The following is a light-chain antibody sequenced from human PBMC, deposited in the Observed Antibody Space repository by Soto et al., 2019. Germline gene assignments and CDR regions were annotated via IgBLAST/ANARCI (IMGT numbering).Light chain of an antibody. CDR2: AAY. CDR1: QGISSY. CDR3: QQLNSYPIT. V-gene: IGKV1-9*01. J-gene: IGKJ5*01. Sequence: DIQLTQSPSFLSASVGDRVTITCRASQGISSYLAWYQQKPGKAPKLLIYAAYTLQSGVPSRFSGSGSGTEFTLTISSLQPEDFATYYCQQLNSYPITVGQGTRLEIK.